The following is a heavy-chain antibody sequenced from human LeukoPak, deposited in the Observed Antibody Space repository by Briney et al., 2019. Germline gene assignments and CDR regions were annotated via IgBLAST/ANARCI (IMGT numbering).Heavy chain of an antibody. CDR1: GFTFSSYS. CDR3: ATSHRRSSPLQNWFDP. V-gene: IGHV3-21*01. Sequence: GGSLRLSCAASGFTFSSYSMNWVRQAPGKGLEWVSSISSSSSYIYYADSVKGRFTISRDNAKNSLYLQMNSLRAEDTAVYYCATSHRRSSPLQNWFDPWGQGTLVTVSS. CDR2: ISSSSSYI. D-gene: IGHD6-6*01. J-gene: IGHJ5*02.